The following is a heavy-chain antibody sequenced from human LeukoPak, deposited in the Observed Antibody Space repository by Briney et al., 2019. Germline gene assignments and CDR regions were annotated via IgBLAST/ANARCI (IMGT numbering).Heavy chain of an antibody. CDR1: GFTFSSYA. CDR3: ARGESRGDLTHFDY. Sequence: GGSLRLSCAASGFTFSSYAMHWVRQAPGKWLEWVAVISYDGSNKYYADSVKGRFTISRDNSKNTLYLQMNSLRAEDTAVYYCARGESRGDLTHFDYWGQGTLVTVSS. V-gene: IGHV3-30*04. D-gene: IGHD4-17*01. J-gene: IGHJ4*02. CDR2: ISYDGSNK.